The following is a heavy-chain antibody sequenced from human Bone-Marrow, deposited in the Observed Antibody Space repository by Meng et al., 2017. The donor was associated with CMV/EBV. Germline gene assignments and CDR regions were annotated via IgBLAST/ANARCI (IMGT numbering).Heavy chain of an antibody. D-gene: IGHD4-11*01. Sequence: GSLRLSCAASGFTFSSYAMSWVRQAPGKGLEWIGSIYYSGSTYYNPSLKSRVTISVDTSKNQFSLKLSSVTAADTAVYYCARRDSNYLNWFDPWGQGTLVTVSS. J-gene: IGHJ5*02. CDR3: ARRDSNYLNWFDP. V-gene: IGHV4-38-2*01. CDR1: GFTFSSYA. CDR2: IYYSGST.